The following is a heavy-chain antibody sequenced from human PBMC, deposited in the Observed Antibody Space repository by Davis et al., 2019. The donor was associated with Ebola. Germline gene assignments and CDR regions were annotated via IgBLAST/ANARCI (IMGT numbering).Heavy chain of an antibody. V-gene: IGHV4-59*08. CDR3: ARLRRDAFDI. Sequence: SETLSLTCTVSGGSISSHYWSWIRQPPGKGLEWVGYVHYSGSTIYSPSLKSRVTISVDTSKSQVSLRLSSVTAADTAVYYCARLRRDAFDIWGQGTMVTVSS. J-gene: IGHJ3*02. CDR1: GGSISSHY. CDR2: VHYSGST.